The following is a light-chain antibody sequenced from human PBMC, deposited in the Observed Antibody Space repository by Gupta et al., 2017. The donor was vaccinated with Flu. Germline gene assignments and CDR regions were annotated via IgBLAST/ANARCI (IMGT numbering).Light chain of an antibody. CDR3: KQSFRTPFS. CDR1: RNMRNY. Sequence: QVTQSPSSLSASLRDSVTITCRASRNMRNYLNWYQQKPGKAPKLLIYTTSTLHSGVPSRFSGSGSGTDFTLTISSLRSEDFATYYCKQSFRTPFSFGRGTKVDLK. V-gene: IGKV1-39*01. CDR2: TTS. J-gene: IGKJ3*01.